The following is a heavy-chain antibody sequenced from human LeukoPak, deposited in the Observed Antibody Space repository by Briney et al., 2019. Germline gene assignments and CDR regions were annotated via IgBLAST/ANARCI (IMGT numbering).Heavy chain of an antibody. Sequence: KTSETLSLTCTVSGGSISSYYWSWIRQPPGKGLEWIGYIYYSGSTNYNPSLKSRVTISVDTSKNQFSLKLSSVTAADTAVYYCARGEWELLQWGQGTLVTVSS. CDR1: GGSISSYY. J-gene: IGHJ4*02. CDR2: IYYSGST. CDR3: ARGEWELLQ. D-gene: IGHD1-26*01. V-gene: IGHV4-59*01.